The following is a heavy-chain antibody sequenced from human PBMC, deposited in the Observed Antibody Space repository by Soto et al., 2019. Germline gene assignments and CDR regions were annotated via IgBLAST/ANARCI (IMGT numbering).Heavy chain of an antibody. CDR2: INWNGGST. CDR3: ARRVGYYGYNWFDP. CDR1: GFTFDDYG. V-gene: IGHV3-20*01. D-gene: IGHD3-10*01. J-gene: IGHJ5*02. Sequence: GGSLRLSCAASGFTFDDYGMSWVRQAPGKGLEWVSGINWNGGSTGYADSVKGRFTISRDNAKNSLYLQMNSLRAEDTALYHCARRVGYYGYNWFDPWGQGTLVTVSS.